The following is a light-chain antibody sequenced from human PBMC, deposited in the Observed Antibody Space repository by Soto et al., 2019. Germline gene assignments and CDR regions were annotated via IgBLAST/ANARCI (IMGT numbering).Light chain of an antibody. CDR2: GAS. J-gene: IGKJ1*01. V-gene: IGKV3-20*01. CDR3: QQYGSSPK. Sequence: EIVLTQSPGTLSLSPGERATLSFRASQSVSSSYLAWYQQKPGQAPRLLIYGASSRATGIPDRFSGSGSGTDFTLTISRLEPEDFVVYYCQQYGSSPKFGQGTKVDIK. CDR1: QSVSSSY.